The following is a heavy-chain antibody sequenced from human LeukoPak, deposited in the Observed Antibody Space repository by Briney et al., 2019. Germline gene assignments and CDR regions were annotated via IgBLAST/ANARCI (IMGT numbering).Heavy chain of an antibody. CDR2: ISSNGGIT. V-gene: IGHV3-64*01. CDR1: GFTFSNYA. CDR3: ARRSSSWFLYFDY. J-gene: IGHJ4*02. D-gene: IGHD6-13*01. Sequence: GGSLRLSCAASGFTFSNYAMHWVRQAPGKGLEYVSAISSNGGITYYANSVKGRFTISRDNSNNTLYLQMGSLRAEDMAVYYCARRSSSWFLYFDYWGQGTLVTVSS.